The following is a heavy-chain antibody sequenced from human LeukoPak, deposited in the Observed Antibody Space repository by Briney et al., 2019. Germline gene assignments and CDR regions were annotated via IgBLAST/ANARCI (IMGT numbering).Heavy chain of an antibody. J-gene: IGHJ3*02. V-gene: IGHV4-59*11. CDR1: GDSISFHF. D-gene: IGHD1-26*01. CDR3: ATLGRAAGNAFDI. CDR2: TYYGGST. Sequence: SETLSLTCSVSGDSISFHFWSWIRQPPGKGLEWIGHTYYGGSTDYNPSLASRVTVSADTSKNQCSLKLSSVTAADTAVYYCATLGRAAGNAFDIWGQGTVVIVSS.